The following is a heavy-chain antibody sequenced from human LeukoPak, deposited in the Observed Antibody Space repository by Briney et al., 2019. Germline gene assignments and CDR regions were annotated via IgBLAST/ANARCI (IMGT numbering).Heavy chain of an antibody. J-gene: IGHJ3*02. V-gene: IGHV4-39*07. CDR2: IYYSGST. CDR1: GASISGSSRYF. CDR3: AREGGGGLTVTTPGAFDI. Sequence: SETLSLTCTVSGASISGSSRYFWGWIRQTPGKGLEWIGSIYYSGSTYYNPSLKSRVTISVDTSKNQFSLKPSSVTAADTAVYYCAREGGGGLTVTTPGAFDIWGQGTMVTVSS. D-gene: IGHD4-17*01.